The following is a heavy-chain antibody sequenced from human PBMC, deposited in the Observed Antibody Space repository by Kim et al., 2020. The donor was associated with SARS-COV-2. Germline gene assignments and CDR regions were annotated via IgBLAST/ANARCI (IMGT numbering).Heavy chain of an antibody. J-gene: IGHJ6*02. Sequence: PSLQGRVPLSVDTSKNPFSLKLSSVTAADTAVYYCARVIQLEYYYYGMDVWGQGTTVTVSS. CDR3: ARVIQLEYYYYGMDV. D-gene: IGHD5-18*01. V-gene: IGHV4-39*01.